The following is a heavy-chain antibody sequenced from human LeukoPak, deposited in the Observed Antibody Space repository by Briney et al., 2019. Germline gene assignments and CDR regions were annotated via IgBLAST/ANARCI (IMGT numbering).Heavy chain of an antibody. Sequence: PGGSLRLSCAASGFTFSSYWMHWVRQAPGKGLVWVSRINSDGSSTSYADSVKGRFTISRDNAKNSLYLQMNSLRAEDTAVYYCARDKAAAGLKGFDYWGQGTLVTVSS. D-gene: IGHD6-13*01. CDR2: INSDGSST. J-gene: IGHJ4*02. CDR3: ARDKAAAGLKGFDY. V-gene: IGHV3-74*01. CDR1: GFTFSSYW.